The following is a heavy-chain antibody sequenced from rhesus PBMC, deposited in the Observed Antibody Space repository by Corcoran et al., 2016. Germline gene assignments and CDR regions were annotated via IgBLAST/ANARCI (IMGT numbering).Heavy chain of an antibody. D-gene: IGHD3S6*01. V-gene: IGHV4-143*01. CDR3: ARQRTATPWGYFDY. CDR1: VDSVSGYYF. J-gene: IGHJ4*01. CDR2: IYGNGAST. Sequence: QVQLRDSGPGLVTPPATLSLPFTVSVDSVSGYYFWTCIRPPPGKGLEWIGGIYGNGASTYYNPSLKSRVTISKDTSKNQFSLMLSSVTAADTAVYYCARQRTATPWGYFDYWGQGVLVTVSS.